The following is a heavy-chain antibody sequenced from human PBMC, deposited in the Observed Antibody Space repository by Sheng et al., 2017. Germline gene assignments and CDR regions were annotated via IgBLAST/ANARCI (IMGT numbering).Heavy chain of an antibody. CDR1: GGTFTSFA. Sequence: QVQLVQSGAEVKKPGSSVKVSCKASGGTFTSFAISWVRQAPGQGLEWMGGIIPIFGTANYAQKFQGRVTNTADESTSTAYMELSSLRSDDTAVYYCARDRGAKDAFDIWGQGTMVTVSS. V-gene: IGHV1-69*13. J-gene: IGHJ3*02. CDR2: IIPIFGTA. CDR3: ARDRGAKDAFDI. D-gene: IGHD1-26*01.